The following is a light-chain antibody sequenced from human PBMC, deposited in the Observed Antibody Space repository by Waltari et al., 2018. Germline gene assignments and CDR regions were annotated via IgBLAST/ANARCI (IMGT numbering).Light chain of an antibody. CDR3: QVWVSGQEV. CDR1: NIGTNS. Sequence: YVLTQAPSVSVAPGQTARVTCGGYNIGTNSVHWYQQKPGQAPALVLSYNSDRPSGSPERCSGSNPENTATLTISRVEAGDEADYYCQVWVSGQEVFGGGTKLTVL. V-gene: IGLV3-21*04. J-gene: IGLJ3*02. CDR2: YNS.